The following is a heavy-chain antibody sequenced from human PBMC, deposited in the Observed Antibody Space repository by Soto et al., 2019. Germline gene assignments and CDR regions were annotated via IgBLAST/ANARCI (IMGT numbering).Heavy chain of an antibody. CDR3: ARMSYYDSSGYYYGGPYYFDY. J-gene: IGHJ4*02. CDR1: GGSISSGGYY. CDR2: IYYSGST. D-gene: IGHD3-22*01. V-gene: IGHV4-31*03. Sequence: SETLSLTCTVSGGSISSGGYYWSWIRQHPGKGLEWIGYIYYSGSTYYNPSLKSRVTISVDTSKNQFSLKLSSVTAADTAVYYCARMSYYDSSGYYYGGPYYFDYWGQGTLVTVSS.